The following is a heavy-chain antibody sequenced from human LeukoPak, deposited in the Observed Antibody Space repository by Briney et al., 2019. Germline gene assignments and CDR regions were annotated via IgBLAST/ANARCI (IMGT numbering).Heavy chain of an antibody. V-gene: IGHV3-74*01. Sequence: GGSLRLSCAASGFTLSNYWIHWVRQAPGKGLVWVSRINTDGSSTNYADSVRGRFTVSRDNAKNTLYLQMNSLRVEDTAVYYCARVIGWDEPFDLWGHGTLVTVSS. CDR1: GFTLSNYW. CDR2: INTDGSST. CDR3: ARVIGWDEPFDL. D-gene: IGHD1-26*01. J-gene: IGHJ3*01.